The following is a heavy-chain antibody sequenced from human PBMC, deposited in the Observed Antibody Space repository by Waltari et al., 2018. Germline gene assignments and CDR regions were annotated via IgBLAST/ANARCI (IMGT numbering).Heavy chain of an antibody. V-gene: IGHV1-69*13. Sequence: QVQLVQSGAEVKKPGSSVKVSCKASGGTFSSYAISWVRQAPGQGLEWMGGIIPIFGTANYAQKFQGRVTITADESTSTAYMELSSLRSEDTAVYYCASGTLWSGYPLDAFDIWGQGTMVTVSS. CDR3: ASGTLWSGYPLDAFDI. J-gene: IGHJ3*02. CDR1: GGTFSSYA. CDR2: IIPIFGTA. D-gene: IGHD3-3*01.